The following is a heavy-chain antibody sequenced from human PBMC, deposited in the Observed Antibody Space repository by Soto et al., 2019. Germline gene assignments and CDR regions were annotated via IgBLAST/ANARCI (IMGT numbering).Heavy chain of an antibody. Sequence: GGSLRLSCAVSGSTFSNDWMHWVRQAPGKGLVWVSHINSDGSSTNYADFVKGRFTIARDNAKNSLYPQMNSLRAEDTAVYYCAREIADAGTYYYGMDVWGQGTTVTVSS. V-gene: IGHV3-74*01. D-gene: IGHD6-13*01. CDR3: AREIADAGTYYYGMDV. CDR1: GSTFSNDW. CDR2: INSDGSST. J-gene: IGHJ6*02.